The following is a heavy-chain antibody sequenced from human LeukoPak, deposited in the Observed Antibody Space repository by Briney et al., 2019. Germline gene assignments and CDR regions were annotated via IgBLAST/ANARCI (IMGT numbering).Heavy chain of an antibody. CDR2: IYHSGST. V-gene: IGHV4-38-2*01. D-gene: IGHD2-15*01. CDR3: ASTQTAPGYCSGGSCYWALDY. J-gene: IGHJ4*02. Sequence: SETLSLTCAVSGYSISSGYYWGWIRQPPGKGLEWIGSIYHSGSTYYNPSLKSRVTISVDTSKNQFSLKLSSVTAADTAVYYCASTQTAPGYCSGGSCYWALDYWGQGTLVTVSS. CDR1: GYSISSGYY.